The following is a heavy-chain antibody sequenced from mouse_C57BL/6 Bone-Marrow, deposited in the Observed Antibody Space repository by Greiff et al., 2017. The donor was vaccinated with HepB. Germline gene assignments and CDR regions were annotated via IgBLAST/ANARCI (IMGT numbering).Heavy chain of an antibody. CDR3: ARNADYSHYYAMDN. Sequence: QVQLKQSGPGLVQPSQSLSITCTVSGFSLPSYGVHWVRQSPGKGLEWLGVIWSGGSTDYNAAFISRLSISKDNSKSQVFFKMNSLQADDTAIYYCARNADYSHYYAMDNWGQGASVPASS. D-gene: IGHD2-12*01. J-gene: IGHJ4*01. V-gene: IGHV2-2*01. CDR1: GFSLPSYG. CDR2: IWSGGST.